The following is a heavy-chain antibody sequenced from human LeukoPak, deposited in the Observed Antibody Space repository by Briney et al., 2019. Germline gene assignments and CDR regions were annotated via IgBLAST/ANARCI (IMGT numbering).Heavy chain of an antibody. J-gene: IGHJ4*02. D-gene: IGHD3-10*01. CDR2: IWYDGSNQ. Sequence: GTSLRLSCAASGFTFGSYGMHWVRQAPGEEPEWVAVIWYDGSNQDYGDSAKGRFTISRDNSKNTLYLQMNSLRVEDTAVYYCARGKLYGSGACDNWGQGTLVTVSS. V-gene: IGHV3-33*01. CDR3: ARGKLYGSGACDN. CDR1: GFTFGSYG.